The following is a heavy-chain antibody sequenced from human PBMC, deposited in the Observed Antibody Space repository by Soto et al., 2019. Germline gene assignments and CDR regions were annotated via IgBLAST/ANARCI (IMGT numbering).Heavy chain of an antibody. J-gene: IGHJ6*02. V-gene: IGHV1-69*01. D-gene: IGHD3-10*01. CDR1: GGTFSSYA. CDR3: ARRGITMVRGVNYYYYGMDV. Sequence: QVQLVQSGAEVKKPGSSVKVSCKASGGTFSSYAISWVRQAPGQGLEWMVGIIPIFGTANYAQKFQGRVTITADASTSTAYMELSSLRSEDTAVYYCARRGITMVRGVNYYYYGMDVWGQGTTVTVSS. CDR2: IIPIFGTA.